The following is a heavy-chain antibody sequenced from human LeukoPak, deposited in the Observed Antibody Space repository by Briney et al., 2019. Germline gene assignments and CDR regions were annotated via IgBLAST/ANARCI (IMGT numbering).Heavy chain of an antibody. V-gene: IGHV4-39*07. D-gene: IGHD3-22*01. CDR2: MHYSGST. Sequence: SETLSLTCSVSGGSITKNGYYWGWIRQSPETGLEWIGSMHYSGSTYYNPSLNSRVTISVDTSKNQFSLKLTSVTAADTAVYYCASPNYYDSSGQDYWGQGTLVTVSS. CDR1: GGSITKNGYY. J-gene: IGHJ4*02. CDR3: ASPNYYDSSGQDY.